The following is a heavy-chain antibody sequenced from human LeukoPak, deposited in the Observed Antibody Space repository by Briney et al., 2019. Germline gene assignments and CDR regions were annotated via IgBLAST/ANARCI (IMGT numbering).Heavy chain of an antibody. CDR2: IYYSGST. V-gene: IGHV4-31*03. J-gene: IGHJ4*02. Sequence: PSQTLSLACTVSGGSISSGGYNWSWIRQHPGKGLEWIGYIYYSGSTYYNPSLKSRVTISVDTSKNQFSLDLSSVTAADTAVFYCARGVPFGTHAVWQPHPCPVAPYYFDYWGQGTLVTVSS. CDR1: GGSISSGGYN. CDR3: ARGVPFGTHAVWQPHPCPVAPYYFDY. D-gene: IGHD2-8*01.